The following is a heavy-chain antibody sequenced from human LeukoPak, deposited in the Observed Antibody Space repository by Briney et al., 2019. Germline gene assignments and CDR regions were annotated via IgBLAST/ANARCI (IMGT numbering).Heavy chain of an antibody. D-gene: IGHD6-13*01. Sequence: ASVKVSCKASGYTFNGYYLHWVRQAPGQGLEWMGWINPNSGGTNYAQKFQGRVTMTRDTSISTAYMELRRLRSDDTAVYYCARDVYISSGGPDWYFDLWGRGTLVTVSS. CDR2: INPNSGGT. CDR1: GYTFNGYY. CDR3: ARDVYISSGGPDWYFDL. V-gene: IGHV1-2*02. J-gene: IGHJ2*01.